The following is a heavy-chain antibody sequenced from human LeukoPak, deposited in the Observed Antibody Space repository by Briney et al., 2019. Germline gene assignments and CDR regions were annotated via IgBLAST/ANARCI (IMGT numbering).Heavy chain of an antibody. CDR1: GFTFSSFA. J-gene: IGHJ4*02. CDR3: AKRGLRAYNDVLTPSFDY. D-gene: IGHD3-9*01. V-gene: IGHV3-23*01. Sequence: GGSLRLSCVASGFTFSSFAMSWVRQAPGKGLEWVSTISVTGGAKYYAASVRGRFSISRDNSRNTVDLQMDSLTAEDTATYYCAKRGLRAYNDVLTPSFDYWGQGALVTVSS. CDR2: ISVTGGAK.